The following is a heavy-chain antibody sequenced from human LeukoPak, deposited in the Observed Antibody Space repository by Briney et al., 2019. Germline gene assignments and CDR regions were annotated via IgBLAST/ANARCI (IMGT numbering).Heavy chain of an antibody. CDR2: ITSAGAP. V-gene: IGHV3-23*01. J-gene: IGHJ3*01. Sequence: GGSLRLSRAASGFTFSNYAVMWVRQAPGQGLEWVSAITSAGAPRYADSVKGRFTISRDNSKNTLYLQMNSLRAEDTAQYFCARDPNGDYIGAFEFWGQGTGVTVSS. D-gene: IGHD4-17*01. CDR1: GFTFSNYA. CDR3: ARDPNGDYIGAFEF.